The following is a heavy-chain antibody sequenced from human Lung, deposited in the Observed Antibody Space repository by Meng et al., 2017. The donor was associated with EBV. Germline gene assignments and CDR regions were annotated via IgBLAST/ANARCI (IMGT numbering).Heavy chain of an antibody. J-gene: IGHJ4*02. CDR2: ISYDGSNK. Sequence: QVQLGESGGGVVQPGRSLRLSCAASGFTFSSYAMHWVRQAPGKGLEWVAVISYDGSNKYYADSVKGRFTISRYNSKNTLYLQMNSLRAEDTAVYYCARGYKGGYWGQGTLVTVSS. CDR1: GFTFSSYA. V-gene: IGHV3-30-3*01. CDR3: ARGYKGGY. D-gene: IGHD5-18*01.